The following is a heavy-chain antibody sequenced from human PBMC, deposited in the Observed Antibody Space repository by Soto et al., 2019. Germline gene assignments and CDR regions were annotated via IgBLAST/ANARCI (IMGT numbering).Heavy chain of an antibody. V-gene: IGHV3-7*04. CDR3: AGGVGTGP. J-gene: IGHJ5*02. Sequence: EVQLLESGGGFVQPGGSLRLSCAASGFPLISYWMSWVRQTPGKGLEWVATIHQNGTEKHYVDFVKGRFTISRDNAKNSLYLQLDSLRGEDTAVYYWAGGVGTGPWGQGTLVTVSS. CDR2: IHQNGTEK. CDR1: GFPLISYW. D-gene: IGHD5-12*01.